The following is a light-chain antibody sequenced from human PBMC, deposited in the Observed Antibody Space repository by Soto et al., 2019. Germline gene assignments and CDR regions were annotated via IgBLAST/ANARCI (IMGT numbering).Light chain of an antibody. Sequence: EIVMTQSPATLSVSPGERATLSCRASQSVGSNLALYQQKPGQAPRPLISGASTRATGVPARFSGSGSGTEFTLTISSLQSEDFAVYYCQQYNNWPYTFGQGTKLEIK. J-gene: IGKJ2*01. CDR2: GAS. V-gene: IGKV3-15*01. CDR1: QSVGSN. CDR3: QQYNNWPYT.